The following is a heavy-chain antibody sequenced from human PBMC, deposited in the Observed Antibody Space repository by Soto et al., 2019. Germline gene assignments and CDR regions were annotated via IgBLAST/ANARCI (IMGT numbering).Heavy chain of an antibody. J-gene: IGHJ4*02. CDR2: INAGNGNT. Sequence: GASVKVSCKASGYTFIKYGVAWVRQAPGQGLEWMGWINAGNGNTKYSQKFQGRVTITRDTSASTAYMELSSLRSEDTAVYYCARGGGGYSGYGDYWGQGTLVTVSS. CDR3: ARGGGGYSGYGDY. CDR1: GYTFIKYG. V-gene: IGHV1-3*01. D-gene: IGHD5-12*01.